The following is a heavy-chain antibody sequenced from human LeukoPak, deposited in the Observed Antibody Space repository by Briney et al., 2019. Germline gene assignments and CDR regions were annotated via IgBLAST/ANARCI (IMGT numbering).Heavy chain of an antibody. CDR2: IYPGDSDT. D-gene: IGHD3-16*02. CDR3: ARVVNIWGGYRPAINKSHNWFDP. V-gene: IGHV5-51*01. CDR1: GYTFAIYW. J-gene: IGHJ5*02. Sequence: GESLKISCQASGYTFAIYWIGWVRQMPGKGLEWMGIIYPGDSDTIYSPSFQGQVTISVDKSIETAYLQWSSLKASDTAMYYCARVVNIWGGYRPAINKSHNWFDPWGQGTLVTVSS.